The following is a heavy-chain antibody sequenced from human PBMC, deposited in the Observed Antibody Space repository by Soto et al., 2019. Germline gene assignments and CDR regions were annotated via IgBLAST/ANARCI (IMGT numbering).Heavy chain of an antibody. J-gene: IGHJ6*01. CDR1: GGTVSGYF. CDR2: IYQPGAT. CDR3: ARRGGAIPSYYCGMDV. D-gene: IGHD3-16*01. Sequence: SETLSLTSTASGGTVSGYFWTWILQSPGKGLEWIGYIYQPGATNYNSYLQSRGIISIATSNNQFSLKLTSLTAADTAVYFCARRGGAIPSYYCGMDVWGHGTTVT. V-gene: IGHV4-59*02.